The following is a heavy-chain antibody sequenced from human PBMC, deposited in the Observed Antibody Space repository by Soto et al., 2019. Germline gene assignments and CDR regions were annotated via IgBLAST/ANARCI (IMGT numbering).Heavy chain of an antibody. J-gene: IGHJ4*02. CDR2: IYYSGST. CDR3: ARTTQGYYFAY. CDR1: GGSISSYY. V-gene: IGHV4-59*01. Sequence: SETLSLTCTVSGGSISSYYWSWIRQPPGKGLEWIGYIYYSGSTNYNPSLKSRVTISVDTSKNQFSLKLSSVTAADTAVYYCARTTQGYYFAYGGQGTLVPVSS. D-gene: IGHD4-17*01.